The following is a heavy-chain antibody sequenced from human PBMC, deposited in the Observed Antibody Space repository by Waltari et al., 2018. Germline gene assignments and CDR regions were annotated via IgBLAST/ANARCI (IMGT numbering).Heavy chain of an antibody. D-gene: IGHD4-17*01. CDR1: GFTFDDYA. Sequence: GGLVQPGRSLRLSCAASGFTFDDYAMHWVRQAPGKGLEWVSGISWNSGSIGYADSVKGRFTISRDNAKNSLYLQMNSLRAEDTALYYCAKADSSYGDYVGYWGQGTLVTVSS. J-gene: IGHJ4*02. V-gene: IGHV3-9*01. CDR3: AKADSSYGDYVGY. CDR2: ISWNSGSI.